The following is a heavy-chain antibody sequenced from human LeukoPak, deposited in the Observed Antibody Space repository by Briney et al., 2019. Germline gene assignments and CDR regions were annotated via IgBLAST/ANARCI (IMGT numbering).Heavy chain of an antibody. CDR2: ISGSGGST. CDR1: GFTFSSYA. Sequence: GGSLRLSCAASGFTFSSYAMSWVRQAPGKGLEWVSAISGSGGSTHYADSVKGRFTISRDNSKNTLYLQMNSLRAEDTAVYYCAKESRDCSSTSCYLPPNYWGQGTLVTVSS. J-gene: IGHJ4*02. CDR3: AKESRDCSSTSCYLPPNY. V-gene: IGHV3-23*01. D-gene: IGHD2-2*01.